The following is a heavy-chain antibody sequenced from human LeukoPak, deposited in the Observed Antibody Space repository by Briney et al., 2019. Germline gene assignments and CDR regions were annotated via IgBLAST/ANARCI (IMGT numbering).Heavy chain of an antibody. V-gene: IGHV3-23*01. J-gene: IGHJ4*02. Sequence: GGSLRLSCAASGFTFSSYAMSWVRQAPGKGLEWVSAISGSGGSTYYADSVKGRFTISRDNAKNSLYLQMNSLRAEDTAVYYCARDKPSLSSGNFDYWGQGTLVTVSS. CDR3: ARDKPSLSSGNFDY. CDR1: GFTFSSYA. CDR2: ISGSGGST. D-gene: IGHD2/OR15-2a*01.